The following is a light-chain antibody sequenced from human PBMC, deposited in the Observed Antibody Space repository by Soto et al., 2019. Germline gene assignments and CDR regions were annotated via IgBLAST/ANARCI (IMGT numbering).Light chain of an antibody. CDR1: QSTSDN. CDR3: QLYNNWPRGT. CDR2: GAS. Sequence: EIVMTQSPATLSVSPGERATLSCRASQSTSDNLAWYQQKPCQAPRLLIYGASTRATDIPARFSGSGSGTEFTLTISSLQSEDFAVYYCQLYNNWPRGTFGQGTKLEIK. J-gene: IGKJ2*02. V-gene: IGKV3-15*01.